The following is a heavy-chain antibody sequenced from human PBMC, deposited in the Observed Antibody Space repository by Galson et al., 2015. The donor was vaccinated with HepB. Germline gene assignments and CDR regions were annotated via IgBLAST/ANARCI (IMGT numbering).Heavy chain of an antibody. CDR2: IFSGGPT. D-gene: IGHD3-9*01. CDR1: GFTVSRNY. Sequence: SLRLSCAASGFTVSRNYMNWVRQAPGKGLEWVSVIFSGGPTHYSDSVKGRFTISRDISKNTLSLQMNSLRPEDTAVYYCARATGRYPDDSFDYWGQGALVTVSS. CDR3: ARATGRYPDDSFDY. J-gene: IGHJ4*02. V-gene: IGHV3-66*02.